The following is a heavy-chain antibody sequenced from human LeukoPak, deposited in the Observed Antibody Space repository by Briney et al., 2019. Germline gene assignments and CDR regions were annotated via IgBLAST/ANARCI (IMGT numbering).Heavy chain of an antibody. CDR2: ISAYNGNT. J-gene: IGHJ4*02. Sequence: ASVKVSCKASGYTFTSYGISWVRQAPGQGFEWMGWISAYNGNTNYAQKLQGRVTMTTDTSTSTAYMGLRSLRSDDTAVYYCARDAGLYYDFWSGHPDYWGQGTLVTVSS. CDR1: GYTFTSYG. V-gene: IGHV1-18*01. D-gene: IGHD3-3*01. CDR3: ARDAGLYYDFWSGHPDY.